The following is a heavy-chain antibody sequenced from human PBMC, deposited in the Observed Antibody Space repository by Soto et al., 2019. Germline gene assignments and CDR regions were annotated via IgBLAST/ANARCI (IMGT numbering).Heavy chain of an antibody. CDR1: GGSISSYY. J-gene: IGHJ3*02. CDR2: IYYSGST. D-gene: IGHD3-10*01. Sequence: QVQLQESGPGLVKPSETLSLTCTVSGGSISSYYWSWIRQPPGKGLEWIGYIYYSGSTNYNPSLHSRVTLSVDTSKNQFSLKLSSVPAADTAVYYCARVWGGAFDIWGQGTMVTVSS. V-gene: IGHV4-59*01. CDR3: ARVWGGAFDI.